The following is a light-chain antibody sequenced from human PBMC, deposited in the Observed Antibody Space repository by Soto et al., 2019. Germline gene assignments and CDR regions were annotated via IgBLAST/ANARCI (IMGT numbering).Light chain of an antibody. J-gene: IGLJ3*02. CDR3: ASYRRTGALV. Sequence: QSALTQPASVSGSPGQSITISCSGTSSDVGGYNYVSWYQQHPGKAPKLMIYEVSNRPSGVPHRFSGSKSGNTASLTISGLQAEDEADYYCASYRRTGALVFGGGTKLTVL. CDR1: SSDVGGYNY. V-gene: IGLV2-14*01. CDR2: EVS.